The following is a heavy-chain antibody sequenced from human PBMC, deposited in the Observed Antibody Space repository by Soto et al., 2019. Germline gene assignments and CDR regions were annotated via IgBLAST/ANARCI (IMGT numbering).Heavy chain of an antibody. J-gene: IGHJ4*02. Sequence: PGGSLRLSCAASGFPFSPYGMHWVRQAPGKGLEWVAGISNDGSNTYYGDSVKGRFTISRDNSEKTLYLQMNSLRAADTAVYFCAKDRYCSATSCQDFGSWGQGTLVTVSS. V-gene: IGHV3-30*18. CDR3: AKDRYCSATSCQDFGS. CDR1: GFPFSPYG. CDR2: ISNDGSNT. D-gene: IGHD2-2*01.